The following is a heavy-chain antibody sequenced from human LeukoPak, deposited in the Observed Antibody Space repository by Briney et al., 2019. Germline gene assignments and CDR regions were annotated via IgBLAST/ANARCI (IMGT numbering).Heavy chain of an antibody. CDR1: GYTFTSYG. CDR3: ARDLRLRLGELSFYLGY. D-gene: IGHD3-16*02. V-gene: IGHV1-18*01. Sequence: GASVKVSCKASGYTFTSYGISWVRQAPGQGLEWMGWISAYNGNTNYAQKLQGRATMTTDTSTSTAYMELRSLRSDDTAVYYCARDLRLRLGELSFYLGYWGQGTLVTVSS. CDR2: ISAYNGNT. J-gene: IGHJ4*02.